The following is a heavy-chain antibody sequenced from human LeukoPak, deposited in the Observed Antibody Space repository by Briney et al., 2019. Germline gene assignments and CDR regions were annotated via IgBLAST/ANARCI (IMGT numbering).Heavy chain of an antibody. Sequence: PGGSLRLSCAASGFLFSTHPFNWVRQAPGKGLEWVSYISGGSDSIYYADSVKGRFSISRDNAKNSPYLQMNSLRDEDTAVYYCARDRPPVGAIDYWGQGTLVTVSS. CDR1: GFLFSTHP. CDR3: ARDRPPVGAIDY. V-gene: IGHV3-48*02. CDR2: ISGGSDSI. J-gene: IGHJ4*02. D-gene: IGHD1-26*01.